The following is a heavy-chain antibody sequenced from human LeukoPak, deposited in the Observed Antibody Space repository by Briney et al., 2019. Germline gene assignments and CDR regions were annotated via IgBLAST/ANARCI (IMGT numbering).Heavy chain of an antibody. CDR3: ARDPGSSSWYLTLEGGYYFDY. CDR2: ISSIRNYI. Sequence: GGSLRLSCAASKFTFSDYSMSWVRQAPGKGLEWVSSISSIRNYIYYADSVKGRFTVSRDNAKNSLYLQINSLRAEDTAVYYCARDPGSSSWYLTLEGGYYFDYWGQGTLVTVSS. CDR1: KFTFSDYS. J-gene: IGHJ4*02. D-gene: IGHD6-13*01. V-gene: IGHV3-21*01.